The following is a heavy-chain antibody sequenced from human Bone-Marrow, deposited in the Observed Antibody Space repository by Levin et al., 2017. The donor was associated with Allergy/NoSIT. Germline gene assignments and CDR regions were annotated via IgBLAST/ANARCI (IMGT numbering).Heavy chain of an antibody. J-gene: IGHJ6*03. CDR2: ISNTAFNI. Sequence: PGGSLRLSCAASGFTFDSYEMNWVRQAPGKGLEWVSYISNTAFNIYYADSVKGRFTVSRDNSKNLLYLQMNSLRAEDTAVYYCARMYYDFWTGYVMGYMDIWGKGTTVTVSS. V-gene: IGHV3-48*03. D-gene: IGHD3-3*01. CDR3: ARMYYDFWTGYVMGYMDI. CDR1: GFTFDSYE.